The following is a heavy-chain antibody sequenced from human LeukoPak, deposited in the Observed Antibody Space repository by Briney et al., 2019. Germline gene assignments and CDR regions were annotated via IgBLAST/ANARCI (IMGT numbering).Heavy chain of an antibody. D-gene: IGHD1-26*01. CDR1: GFTFSSYE. Sequence: GGSLRLSCAASGFTFSSYEMNWVRQAPGKGLEWVSYISSSGSTIYYADSVKGRFTISRDNAKNTLYLQMNSLRAEDTAIYYCAKEYTGTFSPFPSYFDNWGQGTLVTVSS. CDR2: ISSSGSTI. V-gene: IGHV3-48*03. J-gene: IGHJ4*02. CDR3: AKEYTGTFSPFPSYFDN.